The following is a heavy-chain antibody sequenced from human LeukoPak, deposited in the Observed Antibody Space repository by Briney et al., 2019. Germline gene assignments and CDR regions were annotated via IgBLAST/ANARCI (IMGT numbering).Heavy chain of an antibody. CDR1: GYTFTSYD. Sequence: ASVTVSCQASGYTFTSYDINGVRQAPGQGVEWMGWMNPNSGNTGYAQKFQGRVTITRNTSISTAYMELSSLRSEDTAVYYCARAPYDSSGYYRYWGQGTLVTVSA. V-gene: IGHV1-8*03. CDR2: MNPNSGNT. CDR3: ARAPYDSSGYYRY. D-gene: IGHD3-22*01. J-gene: IGHJ4*02.